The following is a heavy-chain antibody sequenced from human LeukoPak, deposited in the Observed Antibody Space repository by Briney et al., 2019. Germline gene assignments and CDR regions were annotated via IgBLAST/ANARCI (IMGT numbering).Heavy chain of an antibody. CDR3: ARQTGSGLFTLP. CDR1: GVSISSSNSY. V-gene: IGHV4-39*01. J-gene: IGHJ4*02. CDR2: IYYTGNT. Sequence: SETMSLTCTVSGVSISSSNSYWGWIRQPPGKGLEWIGSIYYTGNTYYNASLKSRVTISIDTSKNQISLRLTSVTVTDTAMYYCARQTGSGLFTLPGGQGTLVTVSS. D-gene: IGHD3/OR15-3a*01.